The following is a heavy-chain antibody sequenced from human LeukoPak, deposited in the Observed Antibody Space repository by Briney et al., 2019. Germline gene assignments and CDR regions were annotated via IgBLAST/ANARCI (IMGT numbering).Heavy chain of an antibody. V-gene: IGHV1-2*02. CDR1: GYTCTGYY. D-gene: IGHD2-15*01. J-gene: IGHJ5*02. Sequence: ASVTVSCKASGYTCTGYYMHCVRQAPGQGLEWMGWINPNSGGTNYAQKFQGRVTMTRDTSISTAYMELSRLRSDHTAVYDCARVLAVVAATSWFDPWGQGTLVTVSS. CDR3: ARVLAVVAATSWFDP. CDR2: INPNSGGT.